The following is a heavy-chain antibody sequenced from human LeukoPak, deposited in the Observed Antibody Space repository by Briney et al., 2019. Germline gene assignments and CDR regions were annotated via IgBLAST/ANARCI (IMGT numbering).Heavy chain of an antibody. CDR3: DCTTTNCYADS. D-gene: IGHD2-2*01. CDR2: ISCNGGNT. Sequence: PGVSLRLSCSASGFTFSSYAMHWVRQAPGKGLEYVSAISCNGGNTYYADSVKGRFTISRDNSKNTLYLQMTSLRAEDTALYYCDCTTTNCYADSWGQGTLVTVSS. J-gene: IGHJ4*02. V-gene: IGHV3-64D*06. CDR1: GFTFSSYA.